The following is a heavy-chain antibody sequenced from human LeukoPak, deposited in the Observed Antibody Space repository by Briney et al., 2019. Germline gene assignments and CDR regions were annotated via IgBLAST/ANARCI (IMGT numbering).Heavy chain of an antibody. J-gene: IGHJ4*02. Sequence: SETLSLTCTVSGYSITSGYYWGWIRRPPGEGLEWIGSIYHSGSTYYNPSLKSRVTISVDTSKNQFSLKLSSVTAADTAVYYCASGSTEGYFDYWGQGTLVTVSS. V-gene: IGHV4-38-2*02. CDR1: GYSITSGYY. CDR3: ASGSTEGYFDY. CDR2: IYHSGST.